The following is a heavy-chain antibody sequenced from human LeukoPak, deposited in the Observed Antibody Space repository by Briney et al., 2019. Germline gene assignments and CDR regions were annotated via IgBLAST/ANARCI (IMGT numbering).Heavy chain of an antibody. Sequence: GGSLRLSCAASGFTFSSYGMHWVRQAPGKGLEWVAFIRYDGSNKYYADSVKGRFTISRDNSKNTLYLQMNSLRAEDTAVYYCAKDRDYYDSSGSDYWGQGTLVTVSS. CDR3: AKDRDYYDSSGSDY. V-gene: IGHV3-30*02. CDR2: IRYDGSNK. CDR1: GFTFSSYG. D-gene: IGHD3-22*01. J-gene: IGHJ4*02.